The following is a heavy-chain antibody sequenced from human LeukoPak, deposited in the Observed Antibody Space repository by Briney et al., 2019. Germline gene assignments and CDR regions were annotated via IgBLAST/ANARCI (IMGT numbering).Heavy chain of an antibody. D-gene: IGHD2-21*02. CDR1: GVTFSSDW. CDR3: ARVVSSDGPHAFYF. Sequence: GGSLRLSPAASGVTFSSDWMDWVRQAPGKGLVWVSGIDSDGTMTRYAESVKGRFTISRDNAKNTLYLQMNSLRAEDTSVYYCARVVSSDGPHAFYFWGQGTMVTVSS. CDR2: IDSDGTMT. V-gene: IGHV3-74*01. J-gene: IGHJ3*01.